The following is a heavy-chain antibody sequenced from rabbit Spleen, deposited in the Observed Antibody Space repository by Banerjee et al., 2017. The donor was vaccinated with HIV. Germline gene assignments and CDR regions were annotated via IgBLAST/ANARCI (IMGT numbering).Heavy chain of an antibody. V-gene: IGHV1S40*01. D-gene: IGHD8-1*01. CDR2: MDAGNSGFT. J-gene: IGHJ6*01. Sequence: QSLEESGGDLVKPGASLTLTCTASGFSFSSSDYMCWVRQAPGKGLEWIACMDAGNSGFTYYANWAKGRFTISKTSSTTVTLQMTSLTAADTATYFCARDAGSSFSSYGMDLWGPGTLVTVS. CDR1: GFSFSSSDY. CDR3: ARDAGSSFSSYGMDL.